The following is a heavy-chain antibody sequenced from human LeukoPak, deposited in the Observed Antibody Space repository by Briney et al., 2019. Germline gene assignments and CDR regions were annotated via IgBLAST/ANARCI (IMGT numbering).Heavy chain of an antibody. CDR3: ARHGRDFWSGYHFDY. Sequence: GDSLKISCKGFGYSFTSYWIGWVRKMPGKGLEGMGFIYPGDSDTRYSPSFQGQVTISADKSISTAYLQWSSLKASDTAMYYRARHGRDFWSGYHFDYWGQGTLVTVSS. D-gene: IGHD3-3*01. CDR1: GYSFTSYW. J-gene: IGHJ4*02. CDR2: IYPGDSDT. V-gene: IGHV5-51*01.